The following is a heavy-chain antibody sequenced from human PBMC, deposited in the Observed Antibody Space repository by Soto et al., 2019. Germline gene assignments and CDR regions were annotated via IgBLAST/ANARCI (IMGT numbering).Heavy chain of an antibody. Sequence: QEQLVQSGAEMKKPGASVKVSCKASGYTFKSYGISWVRQAPGQGLEWMGWISAKSGQTSYAQKFQGRVTMTTDTSTSTGYMELRSLRSDDTAVYYCTRAPPLINYYYFGMDVWGQGTTVTVS. V-gene: IGHV1-18*01. CDR1: GYTFKSYG. J-gene: IGHJ6*02. CDR3: TRAPPLINYYYFGMDV. CDR2: ISAKSGQT.